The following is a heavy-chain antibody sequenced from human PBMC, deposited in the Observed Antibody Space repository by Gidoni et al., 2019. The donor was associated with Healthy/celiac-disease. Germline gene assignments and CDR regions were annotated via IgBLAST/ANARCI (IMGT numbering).Heavy chain of an antibody. V-gene: IGHV3-33*01. CDR2: IWYDGSNK. Sequence: QVQLVESGGGVVQPGRSLSLSCAASGFTFSSSGMHWVRQAPGKGLEWVAVIWYDGSNKYYADSVKGRFTISRDNSKNTLYLQMNSLRAEDTAVYYCARDSRYYDFWSGYYGDYYGMDVWGQGTTVTVSS. J-gene: IGHJ6*02. CDR3: ARDSRYYDFWSGYYGDYYGMDV. CDR1: GFTFSSSG. D-gene: IGHD3-3*01.